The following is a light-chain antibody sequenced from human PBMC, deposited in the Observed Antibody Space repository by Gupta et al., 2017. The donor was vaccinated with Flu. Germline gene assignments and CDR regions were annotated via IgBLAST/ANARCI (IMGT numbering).Light chain of an antibody. CDR2: EGS. CDR3: RQNIQLPLT. J-gene: IGKJ4*01. V-gene: IGKV2D-29*01. CDR1: QSRLHSDGRTY. Sequence: VTPGPPASISCRSSQSRLHSDGRTYFYWFLQKPGQPPQLLIYEGSNRGSGVPDRFSGSGSGTGFTLEISRVEAEDVWVYYCRQNIQLPLTCGGGTRVEIK.